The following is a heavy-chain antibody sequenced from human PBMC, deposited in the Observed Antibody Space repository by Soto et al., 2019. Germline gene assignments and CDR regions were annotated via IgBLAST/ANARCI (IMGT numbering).Heavy chain of an antibody. Sequence: PGWSLRLSCAASGFTFSSYGMSWVRQAPGKGLEWVSSISGSGGSTYYADSVKGRFTISRDNSKNTLYLQMSSLRAEDTAVCYCANRNDYGSGSYFPFDHWGQGTLVTASS. CDR2: ISGSGGST. D-gene: IGHD3-10*01. J-gene: IGHJ4*02. CDR1: GFTFSSYG. CDR3: ANRNDYGSGSYFPFDH. V-gene: IGHV3-23*01.